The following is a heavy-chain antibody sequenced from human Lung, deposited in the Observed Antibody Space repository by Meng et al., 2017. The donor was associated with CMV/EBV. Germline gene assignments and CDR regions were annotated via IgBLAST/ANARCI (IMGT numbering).Heavy chain of an antibody. V-gene: IGHV3-20*04. CDR2: LTWNGATT. J-gene: IGHJ6*02. D-gene: IGHD3-16*01. CDR3: ARGGRNWRDVVFGGGLDV. Sequence: GGSXRLXCIASGFSFDDFGMSWVRQVPGKGLEWVSGLTWNGATTGYSESVKGRFTISRDNAKNSMYLQLNSLRVEDTALYYCARGGRNWRDVVFGGGLDVXGHGXTVTVSS. CDR1: GFSFDDFG.